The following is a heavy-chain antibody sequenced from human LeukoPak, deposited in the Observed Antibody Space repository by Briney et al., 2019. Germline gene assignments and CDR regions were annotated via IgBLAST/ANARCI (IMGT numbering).Heavy chain of an antibody. CDR3: ATDFSGFDP. D-gene: IGHD3-3*01. J-gene: IGHJ5*02. V-gene: IGHV1-24*01. Sequence: ASVKVSCKVSGSTLTELSMHWVRQAPGEGLEWMGGFDPEDGEAIYAQKFQGRVTMTEDTSTDTVYMELTSLRSEDTAVYYCATDFSGFDPWGQGNLVPRSS. CDR1: GSTLTELS. CDR2: FDPEDGEA.